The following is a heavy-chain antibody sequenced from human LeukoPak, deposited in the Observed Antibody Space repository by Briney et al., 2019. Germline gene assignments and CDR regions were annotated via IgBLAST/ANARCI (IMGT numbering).Heavy chain of an antibody. CDR1: GYTFTGYY. Sequence: ASVKVSCKASGYTFTGYYMHWVRQAPGQGLEWMGIINPSGGSTSYAQKFQGRVTMTRDTSISTGYMELSRLRSDDTAVYYCARRVAAGIGTFDIWGQGTMVTVSS. J-gene: IGHJ3*02. CDR2: INPSGGST. CDR3: ARRVAAGIGTFDI. D-gene: IGHD6-13*01. V-gene: IGHV1-2*02.